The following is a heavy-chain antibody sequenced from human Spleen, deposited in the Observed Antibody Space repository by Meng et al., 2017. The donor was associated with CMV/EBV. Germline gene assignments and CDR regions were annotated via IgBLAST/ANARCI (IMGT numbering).Heavy chain of an antibody. CDR1: GFTFSSYS. CDR2: ISSSSSYI. V-gene: IGHV3-21*01. D-gene: IGHD3-9*01. CDR3: ARGTNDWSGVDY. Sequence: GGSLRLSCAASGFTFSSYSMNWVRQAPGKGLEWVSSISSSSSYIYYADSVKGRFIISRDNAKNTLYLQMDSLRADDSAVYYCARGTNDWSGVDYWGQGSPVTVSS. J-gene: IGHJ4*02.